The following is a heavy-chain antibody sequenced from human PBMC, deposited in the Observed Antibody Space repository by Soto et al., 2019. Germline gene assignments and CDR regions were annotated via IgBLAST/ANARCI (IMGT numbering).Heavy chain of an antibody. Sequence: PGGSLRLSCTASGFTFGDYALSWVRQAPGKGLEWVGFIRRNAYGGTTDYAASVKGRFTISRDDSKSIAYLQMNSLRTEATAFYYCTRASSLDFDFWGQGTLVTVSS. CDR1: GFTFGDYA. CDR2: IRRNAYGGTT. D-gene: IGHD3-16*01. V-gene: IGHV3-49*04. CDR3: TRASSLDFDF. J-gene: IGHJ4*02.